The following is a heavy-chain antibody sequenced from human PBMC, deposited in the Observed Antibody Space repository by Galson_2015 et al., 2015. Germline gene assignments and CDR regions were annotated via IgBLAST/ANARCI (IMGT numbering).Heavy chain of an antibody. J-gene: IGHJ4*02. CDR1: GFTFSSYW. CDR3: ARDTFREYCSGGSCYGEGIGHY. CDR2: IKQDGSEK. Sequence: SLRLSCAASGFTFSSYWMSWVRQAPGKGLEWVANIKQDGSEKYYVDSVKGRFTISRDNTMNSLYLQMNSLRAEDTAVYYCARDTFREYCSGGSCYGEGIGHYSGQGTLVPVSS. D-gene: IGHD2-15*01. V-gene: IGHV3-7*03.